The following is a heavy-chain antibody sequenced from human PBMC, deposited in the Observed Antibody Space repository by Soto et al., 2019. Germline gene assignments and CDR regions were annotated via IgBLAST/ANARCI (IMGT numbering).Heavy chain of an antibody. D-gene: IGHD3-10*01. CDR1: GGSISSSNW. CDR2: IYYSGST. Sequence: SETLSLTCAVSGGSISSSNWWSWVRQPPGKGLEWIGYIYYSGSTNYNPSLKSRVTISVDTSKNQFSLKLSSVTAADTVVYYCTRSGSYHYYYYGMDVWGQGTTVTVSS. V-gene: IGHV4-4*02. CDR3: TRSGSYHYYYYGMDV. J-gene: IGHJ6*02.